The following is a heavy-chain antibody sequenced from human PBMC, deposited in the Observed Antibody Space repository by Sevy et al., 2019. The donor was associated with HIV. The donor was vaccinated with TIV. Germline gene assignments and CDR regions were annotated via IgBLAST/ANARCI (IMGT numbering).Heavy chain of an antibody. CDR2: IYYSGST. V-gene: IGHV4-59*01. CDR1: GGSISSYY. Sequence: SETLSLTCTVSGGSISSYYWSWIRQPPGKGLEWIGYIYYSGSTNYNPSLKSRVTISVDTSKNQFSLKLSSVTAADTAVYYCARVASWGRVATYYFDHWGQGTLVTVSS. D-gene: IGHD3-16*01. CDR3: ARVASWGRVATYYFDH. J-gene: IGHJ4*02.